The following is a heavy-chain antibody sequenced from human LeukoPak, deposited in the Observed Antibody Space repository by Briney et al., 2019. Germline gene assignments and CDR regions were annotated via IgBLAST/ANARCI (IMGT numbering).Heavy chain of an antibody. D-gene: IGHD5-18*01. J-gene: IGHJ5*02. CDR3: ARNGYTYGFDT. CDR1: GFTFSSNW. CDR2: INTDGSGA. V-gene: IGHV3-74*01. Sequence: GGSLRLSCAASGFTFSSNWMHWVRQVPGKGLVWVSRINTDGSGASYADSVKGRFTISRDNAKNTLYLQMNSLRAEDTAVYYCARNGYTYGFDTWGQGTLVTVSS.